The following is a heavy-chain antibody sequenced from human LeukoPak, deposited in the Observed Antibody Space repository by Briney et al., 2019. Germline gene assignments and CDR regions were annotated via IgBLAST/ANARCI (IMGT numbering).Heavy chain of an antibody. Sequence: GSLRLSCAASGFTFSSYAMSWVRQAPGKGLEWVAFIRYDGSNKYYADSVKGRFTISRDNSKNTLYLQMNSLRAEDTAVYYCAKDSRWGSRVYYYDDMDVWGQGTTVTVSS. V-gene: IGHV3-30*02. CDR2: IRYDGSNK. CDR1: GFTFSSYA. CDR3: AKDSRWGSRVYYYDDMDV. D-gene: IGHD6-13*01. J-gene: IGHJ6*02.